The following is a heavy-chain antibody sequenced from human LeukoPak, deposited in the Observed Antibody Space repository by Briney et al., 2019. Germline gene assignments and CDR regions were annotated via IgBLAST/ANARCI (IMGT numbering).Heavy chain of an antibody. J-gene: IGHJ4*02. Sequence: PGGSLRLSCAASGFTFSSYAMHGVRQAPGKGLERGAVISYDGSNKYYADSVKGRFTISRDNSKNTLYLQMNSLRAEDTAVYYCARDAVRRDGYPGAFDYWGQGTLVTVSS. CDR1: GFTFSSYA. V-gene: IGHV3-30-3*01. D-gene: IGHD5-24*01. CDR2: ISYDGSNK. CDR3: ARDAVRRDGYPGAFDY.